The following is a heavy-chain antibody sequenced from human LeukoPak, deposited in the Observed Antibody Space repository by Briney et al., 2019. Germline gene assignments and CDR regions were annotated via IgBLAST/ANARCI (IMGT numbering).Heavy chain of an antibody. CDR3: AKRASGSGTSLYYFDY. CDR2: ISNSGGST. J-gene: IGHJ4*02. CDR1: GFXFSSYA. V-gene: IGHV3-23*01. D-gene: IGHD3-10*01. Sequence: PGGSLRLSCAASGFXFSSYAISWVRQAPGKGLEWVSVISNSGGSTFYADSVKGRFTISRDNSKNTLYLQMNSLRAEDTAVYYCAKRASGSGTSLYYFDYWGQGTLVTVSS.